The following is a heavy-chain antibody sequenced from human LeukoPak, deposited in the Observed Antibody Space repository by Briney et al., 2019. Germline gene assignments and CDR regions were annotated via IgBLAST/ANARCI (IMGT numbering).Heavy chain of an antibody. CDR1: GDSVSSNSAV. J-gene: IGHJ4*02. CDR3: AGSGSYMGY. V-gene: IGHV6-1*01. Sequence: SQTLSLTCAISGDSVSSNSAVWSWISQSPSRGLEWLGRTYYRSKWCNDYEISVKSRITINPDTSKNQFPLQLNSVTPEDTAMYYCAGSGSYMGYWGQGTLVTVSS. CDR2: TYYRSKWCN. D-gene: IGHD3-10*01.